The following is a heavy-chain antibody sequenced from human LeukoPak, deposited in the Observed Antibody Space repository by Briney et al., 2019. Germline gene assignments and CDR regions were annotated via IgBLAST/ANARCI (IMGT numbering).Heavy chain of an antibody. CDR1: GFTLSSYA. D-gene: IGHD6-13*01. Sequence: GGSLRLSCAASGFTLSSYAMTWVRQAPGKGLEWVSGIRDNGDTTYYADSVKGRFTISRDNSKNTVYLQMNNLRAEDTALYYCVKARGYSSSSSFDYWGQGTLVTVSS. V-gene: IGHV3-23*01. CDR2: IRDNGDTT. J-gene: IGHJ4*02. CDR3: VKARGYSSSSSFDY.